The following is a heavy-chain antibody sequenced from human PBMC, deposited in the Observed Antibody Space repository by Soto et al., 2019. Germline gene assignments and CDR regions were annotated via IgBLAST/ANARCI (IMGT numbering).Heavy chain of an antibody. CDR3: ARRSITMVREVIITHYFDY. D-gene: IGHD3-10*01. V-gene: IGHV5-51*01. J-gene: IGHJ4*02. Sequence: GESLKISCKGSGYSFTSYWIGWVRQMPGKGLEWMGIIYPGDSDTRYSPSFQGQVTISADKSISTAYLQWSSLKASDTAMYYCARRSITMVREVIITHYFDYWGQGTLVTVSS. CDR2: IYPGDSDT. CDR1: GYSFTSYW.